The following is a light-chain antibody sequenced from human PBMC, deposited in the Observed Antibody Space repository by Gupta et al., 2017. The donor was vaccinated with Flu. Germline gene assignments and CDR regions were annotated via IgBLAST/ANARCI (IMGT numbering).Light chain of an antibody. Sequence: SITISCTGTNSDSGSYNYVSWYQQHPGKAPKLLIYGVTKRPSGVSNRFSGSKAGDTASLTISGLQAEDDADYYCSSCTSSTTVVFGGGTKLTVL. V-gene: IGLV2-14*01. CDR2: GVT. CDR1: NSDSGSYNY. J-gene: IGLJ2*01. CDR3: SSCTSSTTVV.